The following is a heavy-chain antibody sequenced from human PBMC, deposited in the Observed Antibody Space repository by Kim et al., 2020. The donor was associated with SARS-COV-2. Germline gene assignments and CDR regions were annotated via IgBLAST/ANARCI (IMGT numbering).Heavy chain of an antibody. CDR1: GFTFSSYE. V-gene: IGHV3-48*03. CDR3: AKNRGPVEGVALND. Sequence: GGSLRLSCAASGFTFSSYEMNWVRQAPGKGLEWVSYISSSGSTIYYADSVKGRFTISRDNAKNSLYLQMNSLRAEDTAVYYCAKNRGPVEGVALNDWGQGTLVTVSS. J-gene: IGHJ4*02. D-gene: IGHD2-15*01. CDR2: ISSSGSTI.